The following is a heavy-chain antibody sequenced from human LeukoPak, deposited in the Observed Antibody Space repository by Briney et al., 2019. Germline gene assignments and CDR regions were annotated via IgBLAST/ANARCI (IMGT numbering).Heavy chain of an antibody. J-gene: IGHJ4*02. CDR1: GSSISSGSYY. Sequence: LSLTCTVSGSSISSGSYYWSWIRQPAGKGLEWVSAMSSSDDGRYYAASVRGRFTISRDTSRSTLYLQMNSLRAEDAAVYYCAKAPVTSCRGAFCYPFDYWGQGTLVTVSS. D-gene: IGHD2-15*01. CDR3: AKAPVTSCRGAFCYPFDY. V-gene: IGHV3-23*01. CDR2: MSSSDDGR.